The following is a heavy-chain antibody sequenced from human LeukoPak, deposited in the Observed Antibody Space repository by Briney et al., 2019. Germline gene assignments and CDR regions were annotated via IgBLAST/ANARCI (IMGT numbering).Heavy chain of an antibody. V-gene: IGHV3-7*01. CDR1: GFTFSSYW. CDR2: IKQDGSEK. Sequence: GGSLRLSCAASGFTFSSYWTSWVRQAPGKGLEWVANIKQDGSEKYYVDSVKGRFTISRDNAKNSLYLQMNSLRAEDTAVYYCAREPYLARGWGQGTLVTVSS. D-gene: IGHD3-10*01. J-gene: IGHJ4*02. CDR3: AREPYLARG.